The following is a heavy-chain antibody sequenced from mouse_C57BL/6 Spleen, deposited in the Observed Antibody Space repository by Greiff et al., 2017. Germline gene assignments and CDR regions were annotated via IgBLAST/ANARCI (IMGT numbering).Heavy chain of an antibody. CDR2: ISSGGDYI. V-gene: IGHV5-9-1*02. D-gene: IGHD1-1*01. Sequence: EVMLVESGEGLVKPGGSLKLSCAASGFTFSSYAMSWVRQTPEKRLEWVAYISSGGDYIYYADTVKGRFTISRDNARNTLYLQMSSLKSEDTAMYYCTRALYGSSFDYWGQGTTLTVSS. J-gene: IGHJ2*01. CDR1: GFTFSSYA. CDR3: TRALYGSSFDY.